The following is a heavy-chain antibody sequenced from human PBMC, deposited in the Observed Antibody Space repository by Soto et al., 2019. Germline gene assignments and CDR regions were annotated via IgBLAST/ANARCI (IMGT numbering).Heavy chain of an antibody. D-gene: IGHD2-15*01. CDR3: ARQLPYCSGGSCYWPEYYYGMDV. CDR2: IYPGDSDT. CDR1: GYSFTSYW. J-gene: IGHJ6*02. Sequence: GESLKISCKGSGYSFTSYWIGWVRQMPGKGLEWMGIIYPGDSDTRYSPSFQGQVTISADKSISTAYLQWSSLKASDTAMYYCARQLPYCSGGSCYWPEYYYGMDVWGQGTTVTVSS. V-gene: IGHV5-51*01.